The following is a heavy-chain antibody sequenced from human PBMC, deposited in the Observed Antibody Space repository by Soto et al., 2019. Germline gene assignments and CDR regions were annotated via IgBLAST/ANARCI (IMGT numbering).Heavy chain of an antibody. CDR2: IYSGGST. J-gene: IGHJ3*02. CDR3: ARAGYSYGTGAFDI. Sequence: EVQLVESGGGLVQPGGSLRLSCAASGFTVSSNYMSWVRQAPGKGLEWVSVIYSGGSTYYADSVKGRFTISRDNSKNTLYLQRNSLRAEDTAVYYCARAGYSYGTGAFDIWGQGTMVTVSS. V-gene: IGHV3-66*01. CDR1: GFTVSSNY. D-gene: IGHD5-18*01.